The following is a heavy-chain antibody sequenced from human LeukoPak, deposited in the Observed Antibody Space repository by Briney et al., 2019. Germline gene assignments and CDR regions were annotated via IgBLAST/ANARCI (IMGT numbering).Heavy chain of an antibody. D-gene: IGHD7-27*01. CDR2: IIPIFGTA. J-gene: IGHJ6*03. V-gene: IGHV1-69*13. CDR3: ARAEKPNWGNYYYYCMDV. Sequence: AASVKVSCKASGGTFSSYAISWVRQAPGQGLEWMGGIIPIFGTANYAQKFQGRVTITADESTSTAYMELSSLRSDDTAVYYCARAEKPNWGNYYYYCMDVWGKGTTVTVSS. CDR1: GGTFSSYA.